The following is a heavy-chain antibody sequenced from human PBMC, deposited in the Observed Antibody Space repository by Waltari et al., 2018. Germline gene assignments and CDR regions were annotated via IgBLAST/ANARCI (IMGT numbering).Heavy chain of an antibody. Sequence: EVQLVESGGGIVQPGGSLRLSCEASGFSFNKFWMYWVRQSQGKGLVWVSRINRDGSPTNYADFVKGRFTISRDDAKNTVYLQMNSLTVEDTAVYFCARGWETPPDYWGQGTLVIVSS. J-gene: IGHJ4*02. CDR3: ARGWETPPDY. V-gene: IGHV3-74*01. CDR1: GFSFNKFW. D-gene: IGHD1-26*01. CDR2: INRDGSPT.